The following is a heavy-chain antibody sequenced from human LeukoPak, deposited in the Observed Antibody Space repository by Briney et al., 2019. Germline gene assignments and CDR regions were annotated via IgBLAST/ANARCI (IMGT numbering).Heavy chain of an antibody. CDR1: GGSISSYY. CDR2: IYYSGSI. V-gene: IGHV4-59*08. Sequence: SETLSLTCTVSGGSISSYYWSWIRQPPGKGLDWIGYIYYSGSINYNPSLKSRVTISVDTSKNQFSLKLSSLTAADTAVYYCARPPSGGYFDYWGQGTLVTVSS. CDR3: ARPPSGGYFDY. J-gene: IGHJ4*02. D-gene: IGHD3-16*01.